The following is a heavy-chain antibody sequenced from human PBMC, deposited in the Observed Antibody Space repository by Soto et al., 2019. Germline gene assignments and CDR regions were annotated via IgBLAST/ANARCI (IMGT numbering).Heavy chain of an antibody. V-gene: IGHV3-23*01. CDR2: ISDSGGST. D-gene: IGHD2-2*01. J-gene: IGHJ3*02. CDR3: AKDCSSTSCYAFDI. Sequence: GGSLRLSCAASGFTFSSYAMSWVRQAPGKGLEWDSAISDSGGSTYYADSVKGRFTISRDNSKNTLYLQMNSLRAEDTAVYYCAKDCSSTSCYAFDIWGQGTMVTVSS. CDR1: GFTFSSYA.